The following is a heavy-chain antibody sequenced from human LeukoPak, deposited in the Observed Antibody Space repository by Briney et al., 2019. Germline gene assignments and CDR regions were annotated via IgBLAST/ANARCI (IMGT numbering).Heavy chain of an antibody. CDR1: GFTVSSNY. J-gene: IGHJ6*03. CDR3: ARLVRTMVRGVYYYYMDV. V-gene: IGHV3-53*01. CDR2: IYSDRST. D-gene: IGHD3-10*01. Sequence: PGGSLRLSCAVSGFTVSSNYMSWVRQAPGEGLEWASVIYSDRSTYYADSVKGRFTISRDNSKNTLYLQMNSLRAEDTAVYYCARLVRTMVRGVYYYYMDVWGKGTTVTVSS.